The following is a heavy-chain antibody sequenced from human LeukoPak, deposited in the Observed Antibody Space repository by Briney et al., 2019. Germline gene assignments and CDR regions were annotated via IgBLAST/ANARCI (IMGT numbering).Heavy chain of an antibody. V-gene: IGHV4-59*01. CDR3: ARDRARITIFGVATGGDWFDP. Sequence: PSETLSLTCTVSGGSISSYYWSWIRQPPGKGLEWIGYIYYSGGTNYNPSLKSRVTISVDTSKNQFSLKLSSVTAADTAVYYCARDRARITIFGVATGGDWFDPWGQGTLVTVSS. D-gene: IGHD3-3*01. J-gene: IGHJ5*02. CDR2: IYYSGGT. CDR1: GGSISSYY.